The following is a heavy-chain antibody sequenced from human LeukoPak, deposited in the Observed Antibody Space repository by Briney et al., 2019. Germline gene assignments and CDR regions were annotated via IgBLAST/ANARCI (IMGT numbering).Heavy chain of an antibody. CDR2: ISWDGGST. D-gene: IGHD6-13*01. Sequence: GGSLRLSCAASGFTFDDYTMHWVRQAPGKGLEWVSLISWDGGSTYYADSVKGRFTISRDNSKNSLYLQMNSLRAEDTAVYYCAKVGTAAAATLRGFDYWGQGTLVTVSS. CDR3: AKVGTAAAATLRGFDY. J-gene: IGHJ4*02. CDR1: GFTFDDYT. V-gene: IGHV3-43*01.